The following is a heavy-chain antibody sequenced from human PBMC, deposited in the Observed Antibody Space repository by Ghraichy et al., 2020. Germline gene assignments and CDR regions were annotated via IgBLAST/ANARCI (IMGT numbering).Heavy chain of an antibody. CDR3: AREEVQGVTYYYYYMDV. CDR1: GFTFSSYS. Sequence: GGSLRLSCAASGFTFSSYSMNWVRQAPGKGLEWVSSISSSSSYIYYADSVKGRFTISRDNAKNSLYLQMNSLRAEDTAVYYCAREEVQGVTYYYYYMDVWGKGTTVTVSS. D-gene: IGHD3-10*01. V-gene: IGHV3-21*01. CDR2: ISSSSSYI. J-gene: IGHJ6*03.